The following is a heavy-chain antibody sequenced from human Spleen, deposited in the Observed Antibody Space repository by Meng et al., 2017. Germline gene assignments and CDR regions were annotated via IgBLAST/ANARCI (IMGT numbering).Heavy chain of an antibody. J-gene: IGHJ4*02. CDR1: GFTFSNYW. CDR2: IHSDGRTT. Sequence: GESLKISCAASGFTFSNYWMLWVRQAPGKGLVWVSHIHSDGRTTSFADSVAGRFTISRDNAKNTLYLQMNSLRAEDTAVYFCARGGNYGTFDYWGQGTLVTVSS. V-gene: IGHV3-74*01. D-gene: IGHD1-26*01. CDR3: ARGGNYGTFDY.